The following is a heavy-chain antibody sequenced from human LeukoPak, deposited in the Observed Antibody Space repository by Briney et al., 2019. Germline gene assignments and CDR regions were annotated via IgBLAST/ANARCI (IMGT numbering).Heavy chain of an antibody. CDR1: GFTFSSYW. V-gene: IGHV3-74*01. Sequence: GGSLRLSCAGSGFTFSSYWMHWVRQAPGKGLVWVSRINSDGSTTNYADSVKGRFTISRDNAKNTLYLQMTSLRAEDTAVYYCARGLVRIYSTSPRPFDVWGQGTMVTVSS. D-gene: IGHD6-13*01. CDR2: INSDGSTT. CDR3: ARGLVRIYSTSPRPFDV. J-gene: IGHJ3*01.